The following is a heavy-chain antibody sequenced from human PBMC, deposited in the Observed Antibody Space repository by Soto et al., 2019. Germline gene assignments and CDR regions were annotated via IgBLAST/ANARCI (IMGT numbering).Heavy chain of an antibody. D-gene: IGHD4-17*01. Sequence: GGSLRLSCVASGFTFSTYDMNWVRQAPGKGLEWVSSINRASIYIYYADSVRGRFTISRDNAKNSLYLQMDSLRVEDTAVYYCARRTVKTYHYFDYWGQGTLVTVSS. CDR3: ARRTVKTYHYFDY. CDR1: GFTFSTYD. V-gene: IGHV3-21*01. J-gene: IGHJ4*02. CDR2: INRASIYI.